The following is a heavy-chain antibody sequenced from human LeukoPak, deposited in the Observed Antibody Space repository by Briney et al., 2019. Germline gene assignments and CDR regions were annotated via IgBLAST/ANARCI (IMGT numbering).Heavy chain of an antibody. D-gene: IGHD6-13*01. CDR1: GFTFGNHA. CDR2: VSHSGGST. V-gene: IGHV3-23*01. J-gene: IGHJ4*02. CDR3: AKGDSSPYYFDF. Sequence: GGSLRLSCAASGFTFGNHAMSWVRQSPGKGLEWVSAVSHSGGSTYYADSVKGRFTISRDNSKDTLYLQMHSLRAEDTALYYCAKGDSSPYYFDFWGQGVLVTVSS.